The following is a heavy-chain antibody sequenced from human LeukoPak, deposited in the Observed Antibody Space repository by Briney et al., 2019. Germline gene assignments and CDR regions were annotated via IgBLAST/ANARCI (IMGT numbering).Heavy chain of an antibody. J-gene: IGHJ4*02. Sequence: SETLSLTCTVSGGSISSYYWSWIRQPPGKGLEWIGYIYYSGSTNYNPSLKSRVTISVDTSKNQFSLKLSSVTAADTAVYYCARTGYSSGWERPYYFDYWGQGTLVTVSS. D-gene: IGHD6-19*01. CDR3: ARTGYSSGWERPYYFDY. V-gene: IGHV4-59*08. CDR1: GGSISSYY. CDR2: IYYSGST.